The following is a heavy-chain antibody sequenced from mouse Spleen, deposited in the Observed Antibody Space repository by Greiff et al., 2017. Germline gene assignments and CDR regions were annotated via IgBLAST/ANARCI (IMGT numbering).Heavy chain of an antibody. CDR2: IYPGSGNT. CDR1: GYTFTDYY. CDR3: ARYSNPYWYFDV. D-gene: IGHD2-5*01. V-gene: IGHV1-76*01. Sequence: VKLMESGAELVRPGASVKLSCKASGYTFTDYYINWVKQRPGQGPEWIARIYPGSGNTYYNEKFKGKATLTAEKSSSTAYMQLSSLTSEDSAVYFCARYSNPYWYFDVWGAGTTVTVSS. J-gene: IGHJ1*01.